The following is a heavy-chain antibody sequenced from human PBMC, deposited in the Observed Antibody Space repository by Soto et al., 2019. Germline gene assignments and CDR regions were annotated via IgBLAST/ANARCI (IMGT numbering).Heavy chain of an antibody. V-gene: IGHV3-48*01. J-gene: IGHJ6*03. Sequence: HPGGSLRLSCAASGFTFSSYSMNWVRQAPGKGLEWVSYISSSSSTIYYADSVKGRFTISRDNAKNSLYLQMNSLRAEDTAVYYCARVREYYDFLGYYYYYMDVWGKGTTVTVSS. CDR1: GFTFSSYS. D-gene: IGHD3-3*01. CDR3: ARVREYYDFLGYYYYYMDV. CDR2: ISSSSSTI.